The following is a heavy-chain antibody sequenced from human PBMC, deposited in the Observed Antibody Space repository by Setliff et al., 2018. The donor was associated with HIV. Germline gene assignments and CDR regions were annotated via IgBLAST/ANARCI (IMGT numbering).Heavy chain of an antibody. Sequence: ASVKVSCKASGYTFTSYGISWVRQAPGQGLEWMGWISAYNGNTIYAQKVQGRVTMTTDTSTSTAYMELRSLRSDDTAVYYCARSGPQTTWYFDRGGYSHNYWGQGTLVTVSS. CDR2: ISAYNGNT. CDR1: GYTFTSYG. V-gene: IGHV1-18*01. CDR3: ARSGPQTTWYFDRGGYSHNY. D-gene: IGHD3-22*01. J-gene: IGHJ4*02.